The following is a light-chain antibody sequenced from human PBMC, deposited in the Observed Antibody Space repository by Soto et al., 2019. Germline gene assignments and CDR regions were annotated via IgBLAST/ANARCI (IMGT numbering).Light chain of an antibody. J-gene: IGKJ5*01. V-gene: IGKV3-20*01. CDR3: QQYGSSPRT. Sequence: EIVLTQSPGTLSFSSGERATLSFRASQSVSSSFLAWYQQKVGQAPRLLIYGASSRATGIPDRFSGSGSGTDFTLTISRLEPEDFAVYYCQQYGSSPRTFGQGTRLEIK. CDR1: QSVSSSF. CDR2: GAS.